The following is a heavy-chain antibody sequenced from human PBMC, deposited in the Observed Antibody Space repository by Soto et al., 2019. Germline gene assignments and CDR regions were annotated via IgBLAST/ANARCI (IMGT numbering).Heavy chain of an antibody. CDR3: ARVVATITFDYYYYYMDV. V-gene: IGHV1-18*01. Sequence: ASVKVSCKASGYTFTSYGISWVRQAPGQGLEWMGWISAYNGNTNYAQKLQGRVTMTTDTSTSTAYMELRSLRSDDTAVYYCARVVATITFDYYYYYMDVWRKGTTVTVSS. CDR2: ISAYNGNT. J-gene: IGHJ6*03. CDR1: GYTFTSYG. D-gene: IGHD5-12*01.